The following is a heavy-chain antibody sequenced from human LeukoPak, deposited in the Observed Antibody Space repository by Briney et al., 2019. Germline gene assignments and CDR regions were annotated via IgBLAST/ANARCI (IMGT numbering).Heavy chain of an antibody. V-gene: IGHV4-34*01. D-gene: IGHD4-17*01. J-gene: IGHJ4*02. CDR3: GGGTVTIFALLY. CDR1: GGSFSGYY. Sequence: PSETLSLTCAVYGGSFSGYYWSWIRQPPGKGLEWIGEINHSGSTNYNPSLKSRVTISVDTSKNQFSLKLSSVTAADTAVYYCGGGTVTIFALLYWGQGTLVTVSS. CDR2: INHSGST.